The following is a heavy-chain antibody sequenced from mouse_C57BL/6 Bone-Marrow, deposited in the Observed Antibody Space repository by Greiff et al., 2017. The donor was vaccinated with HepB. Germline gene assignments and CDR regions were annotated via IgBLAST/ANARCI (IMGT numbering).Heavy chain of an antibody. V-gene: IGHV1-26*01. Sequence: EVQLQQSGPELVKPGASVKISCKASGYTFTDYYMNWVKQSHGKSLEWIGDINPNNGGTSYNQKFKGKATLTVDKSSSTAYMELRSLTSEDSAVYYCARERDYGYPYWYFDVWGTGTTVTVSS. J-gene: IGHJ1*03. CDR2: INPNNGGT. CDR3: ARERDYGYPYWYFDV. CDR1: GYTFTDYY. D-gene: IGHD2-2*01.